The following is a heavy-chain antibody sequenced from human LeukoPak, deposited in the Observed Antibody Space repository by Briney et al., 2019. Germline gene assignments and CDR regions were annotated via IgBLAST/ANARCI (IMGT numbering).Heavy chain of an antibody. CDR3: ARGASGWSFDY. CDR1: GFTFSSYA. J-gene: IGHJ4*02. Sequence: GGSLRLSCAASGFTFSSYAMDWVRQAPGKGLEWVSAISGRGENTYYADSVKGRFTISRDNSKNTLYLQMNSLRAEDTAVYYCARGASGWSFDYWGQGTLVTVSS. V-gene: IGHV3-23*01. D-gene: IGHD6-19*01. CDR2: ISGRGENT.